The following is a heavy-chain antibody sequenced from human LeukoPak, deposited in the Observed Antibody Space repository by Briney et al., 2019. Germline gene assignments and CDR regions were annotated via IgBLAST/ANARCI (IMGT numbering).Heavy chain of an antibody. CDR1: GGSISSSSYY. V-gene: IGHV4-39*01. D-gene: IGHD3-3*01. J-gene: IGHJ6*03. CDR2: IYYSGST. CDR3: ARISYYDFWSGYYYYYMDV. Sequence: SETLSLTCTVSGGSISSSSYYWGWIRQPPGKGLEWIGSIYYSGSTYYNPSLKSRVTISVDTSKNQFSLKLSSVTAADTAMYYCARISYYDFWSGYYYYYMDVWGKGTTVTVSS.